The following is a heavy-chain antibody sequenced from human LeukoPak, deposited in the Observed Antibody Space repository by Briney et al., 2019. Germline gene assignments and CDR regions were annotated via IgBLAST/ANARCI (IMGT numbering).Heavy chain of an antibody. CDR1: GGSISSYY. Sequence: SETLSLTCTVSGGSISSYYWSWIRQPPGKGLEWIGSIYYSGSTYYNPSLKSRVTVSVDTSKNQFSLKLSSVTAADTAVYYCASPTVVGATSDYWGQGTLVTVSS. CDR3: ASPTVVGATSDY. D-gene: IGHD1-26*01. CDR2: IYYSGST. J-gene: IGHJ4*02. V-gene: IGHV4-39*07.